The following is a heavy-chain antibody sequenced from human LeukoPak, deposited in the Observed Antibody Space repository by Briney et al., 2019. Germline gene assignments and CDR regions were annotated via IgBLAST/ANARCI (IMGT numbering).Heavy chain of an antibody. D-gene: IGHD6-13*01. V-gene: IGHV3-9*01. CDR3: AKAVAGYFFDY. J-gene: IGHJ4*02. Sequence: PGGSLRLSCAASGFTFDDYAMHWVRQAPGKGLEWVSGISWNSGSIGYADSVKGRFTISRDNSKNTLYLQMNSLRAEDTAVYYCAKAVAGYFFDYWGQGTLVTVSS. CDR2: ISWNSGSI. CDR1: GFTFDDYA.